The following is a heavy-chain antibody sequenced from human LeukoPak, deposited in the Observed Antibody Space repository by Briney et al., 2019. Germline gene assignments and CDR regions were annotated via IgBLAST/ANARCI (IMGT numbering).Heavy chain of an antibody. CDR1: GGTFSGYA. D-gene: IGHD5-24*01. Sequence: SVKVSCKASGGTFSGYAISWVRQAPGQGLEWMGGIIPIFGTANYAQKFQGRVTITTDESTSTAYMELSSLRSEDTAVYYCARGDGYNYFDYWGQGTLVTVSS. V-gene: IGHV1-69*05. CDR2: IIPIFGTA. CDR3: ARGDGYNYFDY. J-gene: IGHJ4*02.